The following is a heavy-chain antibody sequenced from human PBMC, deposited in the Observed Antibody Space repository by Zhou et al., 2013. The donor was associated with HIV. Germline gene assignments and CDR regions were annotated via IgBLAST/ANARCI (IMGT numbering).Heavy chain of an antibody. J-gene: IGHJ6*02. CDR3: ARRVVGSHDGMDV. Sequence: QVQLVQSGAEVKKPGSSVKVSCKASGGTLTSYAIGWVRQAPGQGLEWMGGIIPVFGTATYAHKFQGRATIAADESTSTAYMELRSLKSDDTAVYYCARRVVGSHDGMDVWGQGTTVTVSS. CDR1: GGTLTSYA. CDR2: IIPVFGTA. V-gene: IGHV1-69*12. D-gene: IGHD3-3*01.